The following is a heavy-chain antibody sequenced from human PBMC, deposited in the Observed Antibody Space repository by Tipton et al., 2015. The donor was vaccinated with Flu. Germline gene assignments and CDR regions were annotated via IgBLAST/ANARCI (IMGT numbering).Heavy chain of an antibody. V-gene: IGHV3-9*03. CDR2: ISWNGGSI. D-gene: IGHD3-22*01. Sequence: RSLRLSCTASGFTFEDYAMHWVRQAPGKGLEWVSGISWNGGSIGYADSVKGRFTISRDNAKNSLFLQMNNLRPEDMALYYCAKDLYGFQGHFDKTFDIWGQGTMVTVSS. CDR1: GFTFEDYA. CDR3: AKDLYGFQGHFDKTFDI. J-gene: IGHJ3*02.